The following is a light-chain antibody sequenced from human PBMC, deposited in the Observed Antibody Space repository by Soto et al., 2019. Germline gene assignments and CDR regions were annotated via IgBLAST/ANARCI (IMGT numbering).Light chain of an antibody. J-gene: IGKJ1*01. CDR2: DAS. CDR1: QSVRSN. V-gene: IGKV3-11*01. CDR3: QQRDNWPWT. Sequence: ETVLTQSPATLSLSPGERATLSCRASQSVRSNLAWYQHKPGQAPRLLIYDASNRATGIPGRFSGSGSGTDFTLTISNLEPADSAVYYYQQRDNWPWTFGQGDKVEIK.